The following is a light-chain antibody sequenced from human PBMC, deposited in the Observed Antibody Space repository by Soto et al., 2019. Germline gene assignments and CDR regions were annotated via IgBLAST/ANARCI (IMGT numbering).Light chain of an antibody. CDR2: KAS. V-gene: IGKV1-5*03. Sequence: DVQMTQSPSTLSASVGDRVIITCRASQSITTWLAWYQQKPGKAPNLLIYKASTLNSGVPLRFSSSGSGTEFTLTISSLQPDDFASYYCQQYDNDSWTFGQGTKVEIK. CDR1: QSITTW. J-gene: IGKJ1*01. CDR3: QQYDNDSWT.